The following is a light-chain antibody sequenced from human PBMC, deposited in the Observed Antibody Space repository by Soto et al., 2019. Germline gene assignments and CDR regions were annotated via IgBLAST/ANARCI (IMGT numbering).Light chain of an antibody. CDR1: SSDVGGYNY. J-gene: IGLJ1*01. Sequence: QSVLTQPPSATGSPGQSVAISCTRTSSDVGGYNYVSWYQQHPGKAPKLMIYEISKRPSGVPDRFSGSKSGNTASLTVSGLQAEDEADYYCSSYAGTHIVFGTGTKVTVL. CDR3: SSYAGTHIV. V-gene: IGLV2-8*01. CDR2: EIS.